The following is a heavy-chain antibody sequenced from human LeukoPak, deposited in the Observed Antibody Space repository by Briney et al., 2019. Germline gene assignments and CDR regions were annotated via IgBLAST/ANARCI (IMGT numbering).Heavy chain of an antibody. V-gene: IGHV4-38-2*02. D-gene: IGHD6-19*01. CDR2: IYHSGRV. J-gene: IGHJ5*02. CDR1: GYSLSDGYF. Sequence: SETLSLTCTVSGYSLSDGYFWAWIRQTPGKGLEWIGSIYHSGRVYYNPSLNSRVTISLDASENQIALKVGSVTAADTAVYYCARVEQWLVRKGWLDPWGQGTPVTVSA. CDR3: ARVEQWLVRKGWLDP.